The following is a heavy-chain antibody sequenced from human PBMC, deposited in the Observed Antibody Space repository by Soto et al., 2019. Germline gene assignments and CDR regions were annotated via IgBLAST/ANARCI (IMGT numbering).Heavy chain of an antibody. CDR1: GGSFSGYY. V-gene: IGHV4-34*01. CDR3: ASLTIFGVVIEYY. CDR2: INHSGST. D-gene: IGHD3-3*01. J-gene: IGHJ4*02. Sequence: QVQLQQWGAGLLKPSETLSLTCAVYGGSFSGYYWSWIRQPPGKGLEWIGEINHSGSTNYNPSLKSRVTISVDTSKNQFSLKLSSVTAADTAVYYCASLTIFGVVIEYYWGQGTLVTVSS.